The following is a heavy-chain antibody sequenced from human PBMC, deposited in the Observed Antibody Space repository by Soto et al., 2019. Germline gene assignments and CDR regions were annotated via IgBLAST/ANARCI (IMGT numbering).Heavy chain of an antibody. D-gene: IGHD3-16*02. J-gene: IGHJ4*02. CDR2: IYYSGST. V-gene: IGHV4-39*01. Sequence: QLQLQESGPGLVKPSETLSLTCTVSGGSISSSSYYWGWIRQPPGKGLEWIGSIYYSGSTYYNPSLKSRVTISVDTSKNQFSLKLSSVTAADTAVYYCAASYDYIWGSYRDYNDYWGQGTLVTVSS. CDR1: GGSISSSSYY. CDR3: AASYDYIWGSYRDYNDY.